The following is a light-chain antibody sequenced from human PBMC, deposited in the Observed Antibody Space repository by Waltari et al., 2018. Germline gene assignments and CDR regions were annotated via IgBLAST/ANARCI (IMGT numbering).Light chain of an antibody. J-gene: IGKJ1*01. Sequence: DIQMTQSPSSLSASVGHRVTITCRASQSVRNFLNLYQQVPGKAPKLLIYATSSLQTGVPSRFSGSGSGTDFTLSISSLQPEDFAIYFCQQGYMTPRTFGQGNKVEIK. CDR1: QSVRNF. CDR2: ATS. CDR3: QQGYMTPRT. V-gene: IGKV1-39*01.